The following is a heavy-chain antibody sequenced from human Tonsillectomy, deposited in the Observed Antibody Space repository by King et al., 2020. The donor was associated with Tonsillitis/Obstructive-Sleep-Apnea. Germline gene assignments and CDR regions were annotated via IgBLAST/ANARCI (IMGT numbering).Heavy chain of an antibody. CDR2: IYPGDSDT. V-gene: IGHV5-51*01. J-gene: IGHJ4*02. CDR3: ARHRSTLWNGYYGGVDY. Sequence: VQLVESGAEVKKPGESLKISCKGSGYNFTSYWIGWVRQMPGKGLEWMGFIYPGDSDTRYSPSFQGQVTISADKSISTAYLQWSSLKASDTAMYYCARHRSTLWNGYYGGVDYWGQGTLVTVSS. D-gene: IGHD3-3*01. CDR1: GYNFTSYW.